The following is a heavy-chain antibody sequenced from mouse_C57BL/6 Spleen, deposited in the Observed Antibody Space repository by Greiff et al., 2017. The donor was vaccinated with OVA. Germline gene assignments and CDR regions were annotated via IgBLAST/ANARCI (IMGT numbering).Heavy chain of an antibody. CDR2: IDPSDSYT. V-gene: IGHV1-69*01. CDR1: GYTFTSYW. Sequence: QVQLKQPGAELVKPGASVKLSCKASGYTFTSYWMHWVKQRPGQGLEWIGEIDPSDSYTNYNQKFKGKSTLTVDKSSSTAYMQLSSLTSEDSAVYYCARGNYYGSSYVGYFDVWGTGTTVTVSS. D-gene: IGHD1-1*01. J-gene: IGHJ1*03. CDR3: ARGNYYGSSYVGYFDV.